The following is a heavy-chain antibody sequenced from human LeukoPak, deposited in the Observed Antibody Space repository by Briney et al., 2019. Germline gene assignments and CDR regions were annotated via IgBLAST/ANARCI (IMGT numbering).Heavy chain of an antibody. Sequence: PSETLSLTCTVSGGSISSSSYYWGWIRQPPGKGLEWIGSIYYSGSTYYDPSLKSRVTISVDTSKNQFSLKLSSVTAADTAVYYCARQGETRQYYDFWSGYSSQYNWFDPWGQGTLVTVSS. V-gene: IGHV4-39*01. CDR2: IYYSGST. CDR3: ARQGETRQYYDFWSGYSSQYNWFDP. D-gene: IGHD3-3*01. J-gene: IGHJ5*02. CDR1: GGSISSSSYY.